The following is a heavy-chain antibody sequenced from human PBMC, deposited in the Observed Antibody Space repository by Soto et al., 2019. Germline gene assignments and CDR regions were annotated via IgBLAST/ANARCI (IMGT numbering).Heavy chain of an antibody. Sequence: ASVKVSCKASGYTFTGYYMHWVRQAPGQGLEWMGWINVGNGNTRYSQKFQGRLTLTRDTPGNTAYLELNSLISEDTAVYYCATPQDYHDCLDSWGQGTLVTVSS. D-gene: IGHD4-17*01. V-gene: IGHV1-3*01. CDR2: INVGNGNT. J-gene: IGHJ4*02. CDR1: GYTFTGYY. CDR3: ATPQDYHDCLDS.